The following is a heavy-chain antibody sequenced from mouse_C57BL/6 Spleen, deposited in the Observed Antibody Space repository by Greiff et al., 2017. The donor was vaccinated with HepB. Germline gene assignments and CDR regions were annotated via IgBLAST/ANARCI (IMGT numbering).Heavy chain of an antibody. CDR3: ASSPHYYGSSGPYWYFDV. J-gene: IGHJ1*03. V-gene: IGHV1-69*01. D-gene: IGHD1-1*01. CDR1: GYTFTSYW. CDR2: IDPSDSYT. Sequence: QVQLQQPGAELVMPGASVKLSCKASGYTFTSYWMHWVKQRPGQGLEWIGEIDPSDSYTNYNQKFKGKSTLTVDKSSSTAYMQLSSLTSEDSAVYYCASSPHYYGSSGPYWYFDVWGTGTTVTFSS.